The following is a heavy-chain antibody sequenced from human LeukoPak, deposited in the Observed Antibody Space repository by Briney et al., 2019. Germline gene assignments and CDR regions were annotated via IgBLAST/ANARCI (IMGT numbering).Heavy chain of an antibody. V-gene: IGHV4-59*08. CDR2: IYSSGST. CDR3: AGHHPRNTVDF. CDR1: GDSISGYY. Sequence: SETLSLTCTVSGDSISGYYWSWIRQPPGKGLEWIGYIYSSGSTNYNPSLKSRVTISVDTSKNQFSLKLSSVTAADTAVYYCAGHHPRNTVDFWGQGTLVTVSS. D-gene: IGHD2-8*02. J-gene: IGHJ4*02.